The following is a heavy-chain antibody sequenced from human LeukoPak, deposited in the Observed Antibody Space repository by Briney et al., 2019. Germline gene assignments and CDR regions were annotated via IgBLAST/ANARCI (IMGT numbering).Heavy chain of an antibody. J-gene: IGHJ4*02. CDR1: GFTFSGSA. CDR2: IRSKAKSYAT. Sequence: PGGSLRLSCAASGFTFSGSAIHWVRQASGKGLDWVGRIRSKAKSYATAYAESVKGRFTISRDDSENTAYLQMNSLKTEDTAVYYCTRLGEYSRNSDDYWGQGTLVTVSS. D-gene: IGHD5-12*01. V-gene: IGHV3-73*01. CDR3: TRLGEYSRNSDDY.